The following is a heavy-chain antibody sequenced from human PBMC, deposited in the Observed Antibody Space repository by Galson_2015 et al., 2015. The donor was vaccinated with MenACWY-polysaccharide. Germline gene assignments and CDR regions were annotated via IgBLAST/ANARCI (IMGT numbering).Heavy chain of an antibody. CDR2: IYYSGST. CDR1: GGSISSSSYY. V-gene: IGHV4-39*07. CDR3: ARGWELLPYHGTFDI. Sequence: SETLSLTCTVSGGSISSSSYYWGWLRQPPGKGLEWIGSIYYSGSTYYNPSLKSRVTISVDTSKNQFSLKLSSVTAADTAVYYCARGWELLPYHGTFDIWGQGTMVTVSS. D-gene: IGHD1-26*01. J-gene: IGHJ3*02.